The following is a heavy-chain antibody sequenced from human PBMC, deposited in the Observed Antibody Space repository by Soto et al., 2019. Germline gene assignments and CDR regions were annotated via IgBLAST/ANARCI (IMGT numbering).Heavy chain of an antibody. CDR2: ISYDGSNK. V-gene: IGHV3-30*18. CDR3: AKVFGGNYYYGMYV. CDR1: GFTFSSYG. D-gene: IGHD3-3*01. J-gene: IGHJ6*02. Sequence: PGGSLRLSCAASGFTFSSYGMHWVRQAPGKGLEWVAVISYDGSNKYYADSVKGRFTISRDNSKNTLYLQMNSLRAEDTAVYYCAKVFGGNYYYGMYVWGQGTTVTVSS.